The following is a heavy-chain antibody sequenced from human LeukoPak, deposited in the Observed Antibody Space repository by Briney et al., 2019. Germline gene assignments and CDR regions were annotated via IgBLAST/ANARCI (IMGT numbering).Heavy chain of an antibody. CDR3: ARHDVVPVIRRGFDF. Sequence: PSETLSLTCTVSGGSVSGYYGSWIRQPPGKGLEWVGYIFYSGTTLYSPSLKSRVTMSVDTSENQFSLRLNFVTAADTAVYYCARHDVVPVIRRGFDFWGQGILVTVSS. V-gene: IGHV4-59*08. CDR1: GGSVSGYY. J-gene: IGHJ4*02. D-gene: IGHD2-21*02. CDR2: IFYSGTT.